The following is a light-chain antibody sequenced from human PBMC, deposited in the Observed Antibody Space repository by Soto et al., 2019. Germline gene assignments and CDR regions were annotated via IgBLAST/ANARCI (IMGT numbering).Light chain of an antibody. Sequence: EIVLTQSPGTLSLSPGERATLSCRASQSVSSSYLAWYQQKPGQAPRLLIYAASSRATGIPDRFSGGGSGTDFTLTTSRLEPEDFAVYYCQQYGSSPWTFGQGTNVEIK. CDR2: AAS. CDR3: QQYGSSPWT. CDR1: QSVSSSY. J-gene: IGKJ1*01. V-gene: IGKV3-20*01.